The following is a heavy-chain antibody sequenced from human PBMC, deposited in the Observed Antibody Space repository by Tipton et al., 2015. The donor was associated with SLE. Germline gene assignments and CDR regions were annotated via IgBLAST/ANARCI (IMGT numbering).Heavy chain of an antibody. D-gene: IGHD6-13*01. V-gene: IGHV3-30*04. CDR1: GFSISSYT. CDR2: ISYDVTNK. Sequence: SLRLSCAASGFSISSYTMHWVRQAPGKGLEWVAVISYDVTNKYYADAVKGRFTISRDNSENTLYLQMNSLRAEDTAVYYCAKSKAAGGHYFDYWGQRTLVTVSS. J-gene: IGHJ4*02. CDR3: AKSKAAGGHYFDY.